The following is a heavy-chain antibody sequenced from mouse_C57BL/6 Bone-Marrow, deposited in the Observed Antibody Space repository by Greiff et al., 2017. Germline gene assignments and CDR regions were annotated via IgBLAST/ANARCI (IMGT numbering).Heavy chain of an antibody. D-gene: IGHD1-1*01. V-gene: IGHV1-19*01. CDR2: INPYNGGT. CDR1: GYTFTDYY. CDR3: ARWPTVIHSDY. Sequence: EVQVVESGPVLVKPGASVKMSCKASGYTFTDYYMNWVKQSHGKSLEWIGVINPYNGGTSYNQKFKGKATLTVVKSSSTAYMELTSLTYEDSAVYYCARWPTVIHSDYWGQGTTLTVSS. J-gene: IGHJ2*01.